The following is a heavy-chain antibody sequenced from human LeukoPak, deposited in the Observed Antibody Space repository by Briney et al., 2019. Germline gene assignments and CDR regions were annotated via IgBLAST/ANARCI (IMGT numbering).Heavy chain of an antibody. CDR3: ARRAGAYTHPYDY. CDR1: GFTVSSNS. J-gene: IGHJ4*02. D-gene: IGHD3-16*01. V-gene: IGHV3-53*01. CDR2: IYSAGST. Sequence: GGSLRLSCTVSGFTVSSNSMSWVRQAPGKGLEWVSFIYSAGSTHYSDSVKGRFTISIDNSKNTLYLQMISLRAEDTAVYYCARRAGAYTHPYDYWGQGTLVTVS.